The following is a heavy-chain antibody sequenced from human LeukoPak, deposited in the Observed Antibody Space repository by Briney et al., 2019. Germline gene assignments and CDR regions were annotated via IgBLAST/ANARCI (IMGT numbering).Heavy chain of an antibody. Sequence: SETLSLTCTVSGGSISSSSYYWGWIRQPPEEGLEWIGSIYYSGSTYYNPSLKSRVTISVDTSKNQFSLRLSSVTAADTAVYYCARRPYTSGWYYYFDYWGQGTLVTVSS. D-gene: IGHD6-19*01. CDR1: GGSISSSSYY. V-gene: IGHV4-39*01. CDR2: IYYSGST. CDR3: ARRPYTSGWYYYFDY. J-gene: IGHJ4*02.